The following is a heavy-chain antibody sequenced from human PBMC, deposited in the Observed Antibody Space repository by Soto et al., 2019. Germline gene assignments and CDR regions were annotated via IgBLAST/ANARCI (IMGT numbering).Heavy chain of an antibody. D-gene: IGHD5-12*01. V-gene: IGHV1-69*06. CDR1: GVTFSSYA. Sequence: SVKVSCKASGVTFSSYAISWVRQAPGQGLEWMGGIIPIFGTANYAQKFQGRVTITADKSTSTAYMELSSLRSEDTAVYYCARGPVEMATIDYWGQGTLVTVSS. J-gene: IGHJ4*02. CDR2: IIPIFGTA. CDR3: ARGPVEMATIDY.